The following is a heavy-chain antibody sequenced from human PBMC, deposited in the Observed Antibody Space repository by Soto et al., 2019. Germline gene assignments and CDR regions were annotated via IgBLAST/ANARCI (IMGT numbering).Heavy chain of an antibody. J-gene: IGHJ3*02. V-gene: IGHV3-33*01. Sequence: PGGSLRLSCAASGFNFSSYGMHWVRPDPGKGLEWVAVIWYDGSNKYYADSVKGRFTISRDNSKNTLYLQMNSLRAEDTAVYYCARDEIVVVPAAMYDAFDIWGQGTMVTVSS. CDR2: IWYDGSNK. CDR3: ARDEIVVVPAAMYDAFDI. D-gene: IGHD2-2*01. CDR1: GFNFSSYG.